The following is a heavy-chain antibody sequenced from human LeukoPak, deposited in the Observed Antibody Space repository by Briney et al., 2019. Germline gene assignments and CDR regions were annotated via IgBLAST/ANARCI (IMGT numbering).Heavy chain of an antibody. CDR2: IWYDGSNK. D-gene: IGHD6-13*01. CDR1: GFTFDSFG. CDR3: ARGEATAGTKFDY. J-gene: IGHJ4*02. Sequence: PGGSLRLSCAASGFTFDSFGMHWVRQAPGKGLEWVAVIWYDGSNKYYADSVKGRFTISRDNSKNTLYLQMNSLRAEDTAVYYCARGEATAGTKFDYWGQGTLVTVPS. V-gene: IGHV3-33*01.